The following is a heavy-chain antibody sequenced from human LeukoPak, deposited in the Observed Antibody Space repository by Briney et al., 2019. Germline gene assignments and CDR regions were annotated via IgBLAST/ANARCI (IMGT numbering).Heavy chain of an antibody. D-gene: IGHD6-6*01. V-gene: IGHV4-61*02. J-gene: IGHJ4*02. CDR3: ARDRSDTIFDY. CDR2: VYTSGTT. Sequence: PSQTLSLTCTVSGGSISSGSYHWTWIRQPAGKGLEWIGRVYTSGTTNYNPSLQSRVTISVDTSKNQFSLRLSSVTAADTAVYYCARDRSDTIFDYWGQGTLVTVSS. CDR1: GGSISSGSYH.